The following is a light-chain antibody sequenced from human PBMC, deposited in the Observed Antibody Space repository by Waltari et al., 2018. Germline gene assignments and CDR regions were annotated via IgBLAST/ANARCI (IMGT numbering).Light chain of an antibody. CDR3: QQRRNWPLT. V-gene: IGKV3-11*01. CDR2: DAS. CDR1: QSVGTY. Sequence: EIVLTQSPAILSFSPGERATLSCRASQSVGTYLAWYQQRPGQSPRLLIYDASNRATGIPARFTGSRSETDFTLTISSLQPEDFAVYYCQQRRNWPLTFGGGTRVQI. J-gene: IGKJ4*01.